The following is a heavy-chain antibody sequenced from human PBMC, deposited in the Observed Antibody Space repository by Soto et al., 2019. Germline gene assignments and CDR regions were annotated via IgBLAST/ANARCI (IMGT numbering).Heavy chain of an antibody. CDR2: TATSDRPT. V-gene: IGHV3-23*05. CDR3: AAVQNTSRSLDD. CDR1: GFTITSSA. J-gene: IGHJ4*02. D-gene: IGHD6-19*01. Sequence: PGQSRRLSCAASGFTITSSAMSWVRQAPGKGLEWLSTTATSDRPTYYGDFVKGRFNVTREDYKKMLDLQMRSMRAEDSAVYYCAAVQNTSRSLDDWGQGTPVTVSS.